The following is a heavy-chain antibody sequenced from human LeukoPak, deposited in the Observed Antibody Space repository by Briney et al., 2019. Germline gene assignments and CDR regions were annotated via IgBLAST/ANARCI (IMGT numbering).Heavy chain of an antibody. CDR3: AKEVKDTGYYHLDN. CDR2: ISSSSSYI. CDR1: GFTFSSYS. V-gene: IGHV3-21*01. Sequence: GGSLRLSCAASGFTFSSYSMNWVRQAPGKGLEWVSSISSSSSYIYYADSVKGRFTISRDNAKNSLYLQMNSLRAEDTAVYYCAKEVKDTGYYHLDNWGQGTLVTVSS. D-gene: IGHD3-3*01. J-gene: IGHJ4*02.